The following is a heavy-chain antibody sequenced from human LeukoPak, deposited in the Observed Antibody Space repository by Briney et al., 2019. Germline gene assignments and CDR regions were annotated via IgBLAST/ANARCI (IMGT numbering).Heavy chain of an antibody. V-gene: IGHV3-7*01. D-gene: IGHD1-1*01. CDR1: GFTFSSYW. CDR3: VKRWTGTTIGQQDY. CDR2: IKQDGSEK. Sequence: GGSLRLSCAASGFTFSSYWMSWVRRAPGKGLEWVANIKQDGSEKYYADSVKGRFTISRDNSKNTLYLQMNSLRAEDMAVYYCVKRWTGTTIGQQDYWGQGTLVTVSS. J-gene: IGHJ4*02.